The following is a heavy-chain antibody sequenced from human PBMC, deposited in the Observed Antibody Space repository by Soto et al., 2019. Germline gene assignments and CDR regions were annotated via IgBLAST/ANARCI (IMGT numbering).Heavy chain of an antibody. Sequence: GSLRLSCAASGFNFSNFAMSWVRQAPGKGLEWVSGISNSGGTTYYADSAKGRFTISRDNSKNTLHLHMSGLTTEDTAVYYCAAPKGSMPLDYWGQGTLVTVSS. CDR2: ISNSGGTT. CDR3: AAPKGSMPLDY. CDR1: GFNFSNFA. D-gene: IGHD2-2*01. V-gene: IGHV3-23*01. J-gene: IGHJ4*02.